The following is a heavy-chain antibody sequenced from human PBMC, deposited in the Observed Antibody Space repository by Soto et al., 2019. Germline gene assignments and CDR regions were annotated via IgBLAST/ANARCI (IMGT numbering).Heavy chain of an antibody. J-gene: IGHJ6*02. Sequence: GESLKISCKGSGYSFTSYWIGWVRQMPGKGLEWMGIIYPGDSDTRYSPSFQGQVTISADKSISTAYLQWSSLKASDTAMYYCARLHGGAARPGGDYYYGMDVWGQGTTVTVSS. CDR1: GYSFTSYW. V-gene: IGHV5-51*01. D-gene: IGHD6-6*01. CDR2: IYPGDSDT. CDR3: ARLHGGAARPGGDYYYGMDV.